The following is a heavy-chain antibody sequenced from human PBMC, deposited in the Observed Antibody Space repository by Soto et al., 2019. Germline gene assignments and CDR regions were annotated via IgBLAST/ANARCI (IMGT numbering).Heavy chain of an antibody. CDR3: AKRSPDRITIFGVVMAPLDY. V-gene: IGHV3-48*01. CDR1: GFTIGSFG. CDR2: ISSSGSTI. J-gene: IGHJ4*02. Sequence: AGGSLRLSCAASGFTIGSFGMNWVRQAPGRGLEWVSDISSSGSTIYYAESVKGRFTISRDNSKNTLYLQMNSLRAEDTAVYYCAKRSPDRITIFGVVMAPLDYWGQGTLVTVSS. D-gene: IGHD3-3*01.